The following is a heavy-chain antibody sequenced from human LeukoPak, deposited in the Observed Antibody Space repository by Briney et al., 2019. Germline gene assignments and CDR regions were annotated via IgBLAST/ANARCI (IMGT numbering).Heavy chain of an antibody. V-gene: IGHV3-48*02. J-gene: IGHJ4*02. CDR2: ISGSGRTI. Sequence: GGSLRLSCAASGFSFSTYSMNWVRQAPGKGLEWVSYISGSGRTIYYADSVRGRFTISRDNAKNPLSLQMNSLRDEDTAVYYCARMWFGELHWGQGTLVTVSS. CDR3: ARMWFGELH. CDR1: GFSFSTYS. D-gene: IGHD3-10*01.